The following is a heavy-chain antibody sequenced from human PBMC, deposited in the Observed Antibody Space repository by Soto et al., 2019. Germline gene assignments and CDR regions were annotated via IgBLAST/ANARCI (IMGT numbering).Heavy chain of an antibody. J-gene: IGHJ6*02. CDR1: GYTFIAYY. CDR3: ARNPSGSHYYYGLDV. D-gene: IGHD6-19*01. Sequence: QVLLVQSGAEVKKPGASLKVSCKASGYTFIAYYIHWVRQVPGQGLEWMGRINPNSGETNYPQKFQGWVTLTRDTSINTAYMELSRLRPDDTALYYCARNPSGSHYYYGLDVWGQGTTVTVSS. CDR2: INPNSGET. V-gene: IGHV1-2*04.